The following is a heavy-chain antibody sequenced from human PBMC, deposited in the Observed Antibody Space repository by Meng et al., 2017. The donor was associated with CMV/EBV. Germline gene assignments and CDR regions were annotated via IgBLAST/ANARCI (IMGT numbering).Heavy chain of an antibody. D-gene: IGHD2-2*01. V-gene: IGHV3-15*01. Sequence: GESLKISCAASGFTFSNAWMSWVRQAPGKGLEWVGRIKSKTDGGTTDYAAPVKGRFTISRDDSKNTLYLQMNSLKTEDTAVYYCTTVSIVVVPAAIGAEYFQHWGQGTLVTV. CDR1: GFTFSNAW. CDR3: TTVSIVVVPAAIGAEYFQH. J-gene: IGHJ1*01. CDR2: IKSKTDGGTT.